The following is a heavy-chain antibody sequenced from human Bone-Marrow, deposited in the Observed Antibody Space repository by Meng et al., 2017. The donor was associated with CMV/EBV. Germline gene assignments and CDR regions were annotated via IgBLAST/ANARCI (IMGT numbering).Heavy chain of an antibody. D-gene: IGHD1/OR15-1a*01. CDR3: ARILSNTDYYGMDV. J-gene: IGHJ6*02. CDR1: GGTFSSYA. Sequence: ASVKVSCKASGGTFSSYAISWVRQAPGQGLEWMGWIKGSSGDTNLAQKFQGRVTMTRDRSINTAYMEMSWLRSDDTAVYYCARILSNTDYYGMDVWGQGTTVTVSS. V-gene: IGHV1-2*02. CDR2: IKGSSGDT.